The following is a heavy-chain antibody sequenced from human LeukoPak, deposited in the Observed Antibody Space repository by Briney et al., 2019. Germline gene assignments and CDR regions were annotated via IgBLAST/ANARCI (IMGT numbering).Heavy chain of an antibody. V-gene: IGHV4-34*01. Sequence: PSETLSLTCAVSGGSISSGGYSWSWIRQPPGKGLEWIGEINHSGSTNYNPSLKSRVTISVDTSKNQFSLKLSSVTAADTAVYYCARGRSIAALYYFDYWGQGTLVTVSS. D-gene: IGHD6-6*01. CDR1: GGSISSGGYS. J-gene: IGHJ4*02. CDR2: INHSGST. CDR3: ARGRSIAALYYFDY.